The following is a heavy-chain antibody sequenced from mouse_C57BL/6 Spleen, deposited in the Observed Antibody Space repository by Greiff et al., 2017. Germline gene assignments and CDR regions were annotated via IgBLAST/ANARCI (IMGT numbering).Heavy chain of an antibody. CDR2: ISDGGSYT. CDR3: AREGGFAY. V-gene: IGHV5-4*01. CDR1: GFTFSSYA. Sequence: EVKLVESGGGLVKPGGSLKLSCAASGFTFSSYAMSWVRQTPEKRLEWVATISDGGSYTYYPDNVKGRFTISRDNAKTNLYLQMSHLKSEDTAMYYCAREGGFAYWGQGTLVTVSA. J-gene: IGHJ3*01.